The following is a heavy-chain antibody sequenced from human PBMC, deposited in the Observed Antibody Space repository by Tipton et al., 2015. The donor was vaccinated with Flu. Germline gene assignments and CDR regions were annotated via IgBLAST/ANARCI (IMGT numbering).Heavy chain of an antibody. V-gene: IGHV4-4*07. CDR1: GGSIRSDY. Sequence: TLSLTCTVSGGSIRSDYWSWIRQPAGKGPEWIGRIYSSGATNYNPSLKSRVTMSVDMSQNQFSLNLSSVTAADTAVYYCVRCKSGSHCHCFDYWGQGTLVTVSS. CDR3: VRCKSGSHCHCFDY. CDR2: IYSSGAT. D-gene: IGHD1-26*01. J-gene: IGHJ4*02.